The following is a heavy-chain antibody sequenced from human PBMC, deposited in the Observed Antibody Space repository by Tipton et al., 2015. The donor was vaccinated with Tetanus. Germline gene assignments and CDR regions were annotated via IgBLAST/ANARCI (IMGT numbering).Heavy chain of an antibody. CDR1: GFTLSRHW. V-gene: IGHV3-74*01. J-gene: IGHJ4*02. CDR3: ARGMVELARKTPLDY. CDR2: INPDGSYT. Sequence: PLRLSCTVSGFTLSRHWMHWVRQAPGKGLEWVSRINPDGSYTNDADSGKGRFTISRDNDRNTLYLQMDSLRAEDTAVYYCARGMVELARKTPLDYGGQGTLVTVSS. D-gene: IGHD3-16*01.